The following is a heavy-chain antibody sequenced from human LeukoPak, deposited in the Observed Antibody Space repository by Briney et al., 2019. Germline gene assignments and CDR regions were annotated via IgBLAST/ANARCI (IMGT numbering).Heavy chain of an antibody. Sequence: SETLSLTCAVYGGSFSGSYWNWIRQPPGKGLEWIGKINYRGNTNYNPSLKGRVTISVDTSKNQFSLKLSSVTAADTAVYYCARNIVLMVYALDYWGQGTLVTVSS. V-gene: IGHV4-34*01. J-gene: IGHJ4*02. CDR1: GGSFSGSY. D-gene: IGHD2-8*01. CDR2: INYRGNT. CDR3: ARNIVLMVYALDY.